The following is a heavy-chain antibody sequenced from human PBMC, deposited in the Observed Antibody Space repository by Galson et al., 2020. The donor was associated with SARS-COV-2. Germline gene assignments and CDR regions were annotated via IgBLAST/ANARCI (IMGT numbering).Heavy chain of an antibody. J-gene: IGHJ4*02. CDR3: ARRWGGCTSTSCSGLDS. V-gene: IGHV4-30-4*01. CDR2: IYSHGNT. D-gene: IGHD2-2*01. Sequence: SETLSLTCSVSDGSVSRGDNYWIWVRQPPGKGLDWIGYIYSHGNTSYKPSLKSRVTISVDTSKNQFSLKLNSVTGADTAVYCCARRWGGCTSTSCSGLDSWGQGTLVTVSS. CDR1: DGSVSRGDNY.